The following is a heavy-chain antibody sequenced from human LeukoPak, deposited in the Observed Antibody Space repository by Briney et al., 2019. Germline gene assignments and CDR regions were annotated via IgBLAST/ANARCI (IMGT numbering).Heavy chain of an antibody. CDR3: ARGQNYYGSWSSDY. CDR1: GYTFTSYD. J-gene: IGHJ4*02. CDR2: MNPNSGNT. Sequence: ASVKVSCKASGYTFTSYDINWVRQATGQGLEWMGWMNPNSGNTGYAQKFQGRVTMTRNTSISTAYMELSSLRSEDTAVYYCARGQNYYGSWSSDYWGQGTLVTVSS. V-gene: IGHV1-8*01. D-gene: IGHD3-10*01.